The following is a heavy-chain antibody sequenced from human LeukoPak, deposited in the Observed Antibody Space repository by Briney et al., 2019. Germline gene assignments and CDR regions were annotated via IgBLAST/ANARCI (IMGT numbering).Heavy chain of an antibody. Sequence: SETLSLTCTVSGGSISSYYWSWIRQPPGKGLEWIGYIYYSGSTNYNPSLKSRVTISVDTSKNQFSLKLSSVTAADTAVYYCARVPIPVITIFGVVTARGYYYMDVWGKGTTVTASS. J-gene: IGHJ6*03. D-gene: IGHD3-3*01. V-gene: IGHV4-59*01. CDR1: GGSISSYY. CDR3: ARVPIPVITIFGVVTARGYYYMDV. CDR2: IYYSGST.